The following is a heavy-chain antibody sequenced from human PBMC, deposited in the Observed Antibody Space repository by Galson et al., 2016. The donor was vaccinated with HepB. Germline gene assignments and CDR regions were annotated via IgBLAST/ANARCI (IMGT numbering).Heavy chain of an antibody. V-gene: IGHV3-23*01. Sequence: SLRLSCAASGLSFSTHGMSWVRQAPGKGLEWVAGIRGSGSRTYYADSVRGRFTISRDNSKSTLYLQMNSLRAEDTAVYYCAKDLNSAWFVPWDPWGQGTLVSVSS. CDR1: GLSFSTHG. J-gene: IGHJ5*02. D-gene: IGHD3-10*01. CDR2: IRGSGSRT. CDR3: AKDLNSAWFVPWDP.